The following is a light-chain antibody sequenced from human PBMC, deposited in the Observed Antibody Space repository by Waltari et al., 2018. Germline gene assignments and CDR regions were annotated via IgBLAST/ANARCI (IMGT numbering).Light chain of an antibody. CDR1: QSVSSN. V-gene: IGKV3-15*01. CDR2: GAS. CDR3: QQYNNGET. Sequence: EIVMTQSPATLSVSPGVRATLSCRASQSVSSNLAWYHQKPGQAPRLLIYGASTRATGIPARVSGSGSGTEFTLTISSLQSEEFAVYYGQQYNNGETFGQGTKVEIK. J-gene: IGKJ1*01.